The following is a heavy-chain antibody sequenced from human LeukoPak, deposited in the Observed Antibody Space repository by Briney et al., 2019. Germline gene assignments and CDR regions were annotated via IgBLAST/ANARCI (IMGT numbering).Heavy chain of an antibody. V-gene: IGHV3-74*01. CDR1: GFTFSSYG. D-gene: IGHD5-24*01. J-gene: IGHJ4*02. CDR2: IKYDGSYT. Sequence: GGSLRLSCAASGFTFSSYGMHWVRQAPGKGLEWVSRIKYDGSYTNYADSVKGRFTISRDNARNTLSLHMISLRAEDTAVYFCVRDGDAYNFDFWGQGVLVTVSS. CDR3: VRDGDAYNFDF.